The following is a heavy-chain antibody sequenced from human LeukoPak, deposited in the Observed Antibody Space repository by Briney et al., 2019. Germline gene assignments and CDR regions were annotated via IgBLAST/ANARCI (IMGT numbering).Heavy chain of an antibody. Sequence: PGGSLRLSCAASGFTFSNYWMSWVRQAPGKGLEWVANIKHDGGAIYYVDSVRGRFTISRDNAKSSLYLQMNYLRADDSAMYYCTRDMQGSRLYSVGSQGDWGQGTLVTVSS. CDR3: TRDMQGSRLYSVGSQGD. CDR1: GFTFSNYW. CDR2: IKHDGGAI. J-gene: IGHJ4*02. D-gene: IGHD2-8*01. V-gene: IGHV3-7*01.